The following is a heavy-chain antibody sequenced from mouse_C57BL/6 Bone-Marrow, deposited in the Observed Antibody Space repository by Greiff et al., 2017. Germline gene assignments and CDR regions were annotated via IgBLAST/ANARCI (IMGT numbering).Heavy chain of an antibody. Sequence: VQLKQPGAELVRPGTSVKLSCKASGYTFTSYWMHWVKQRPGQGLEWIGVIDPSDSYTNYNQKLKGKATLTVDTSSSTAYMQLSSLTSEDSAVYYCASPLYYGSSYWYFDVWGTGTTVTVSS. CDR3: ASPLYYGSSYWYFDV. CDR1: GYTFTSYW. V-gene: IGHV1-59*01. D-gene: IGHD1-1*01. CDR2: IDPSDSYT. J-gene: IGHJ1*03.